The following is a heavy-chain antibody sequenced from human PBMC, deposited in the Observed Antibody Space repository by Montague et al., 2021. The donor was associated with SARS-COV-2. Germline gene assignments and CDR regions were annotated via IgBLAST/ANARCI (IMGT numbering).Heavy chain of an antibody. CDR1: GDSTTSDVSY. V-gene: IGHV4-61*02. CDR2: IYTTGST. J-gene: IGHJ4*02. D-gene: IGHD2/OR15-2a*01. Sequence: TLSLTCTASGDSTTSDVSYWSWIRQPAGKGLEWIGRIYTTGSTNYNPSLKSRLTISLDTSKNQFSLKLSSVTAADTAVYDCARDDFRWDFDCWGQGTLVTVSS. CDR3: ARDDFRWDFDC.